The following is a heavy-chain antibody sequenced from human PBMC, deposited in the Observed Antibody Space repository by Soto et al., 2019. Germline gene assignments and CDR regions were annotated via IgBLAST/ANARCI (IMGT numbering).Heavy chain of an antibody. CDR2: IHYSGNA. D-gene: IGHD4-17*01. CDR1: GGSISSYY. V-gene: IGHV4-59*01. J-gene: IGHJ5*02. Sequence: VQLQESGPGLVKPSETLSLTCSVSGGSISSYYWSWIRQAPGKGLEWIGYIHYSGNANYNASLKSRVTISVDTSKNQFSLKLTSVTAADTAVYYCARGGYGDPLARFDPWGQGTLVTVSS. CDR3: ARGGYGDPLARFDP.